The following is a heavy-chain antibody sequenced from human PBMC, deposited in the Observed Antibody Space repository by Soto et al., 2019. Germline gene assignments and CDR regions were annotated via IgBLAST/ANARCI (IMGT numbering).Heavy chain of an antibody. CDR2: ISSSSSYI. V-gene: IGHV3-21*01. D-gene: IGHD6-19*01. J-gene: IGHJ4*02. CDR1: GFTFSSYS. CDR3: ARDPSGWLDY. Sequence: GGSLRLSCAASGFTFSSYSMSWVRQAPGKGLEWVSSISSSSSYIYYADSVKGRFTISRDNAKNSLYLQMNSLRAEDTAVYYCARDPSGWLDYWGQGTLVTVSS.